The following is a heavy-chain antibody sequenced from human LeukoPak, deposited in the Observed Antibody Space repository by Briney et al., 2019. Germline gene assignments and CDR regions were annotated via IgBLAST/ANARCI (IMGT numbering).Heavy chain of an antibody. CDR2: IQYDESNE. D-gene: IGHD6-13*01. CDR1: GFTFNDHA. CDR3: AKDRGSGSRWFWTFDI. J-gene: IGHJ3*02. V-gene: IGHV3-30*18. Sequence: GGSLRLSCVGSGFTFNDHAMHWVRQAPGKGLQWVAVIQYDESNETYEDSVRGRFTISRDNSKNTLYLQMTNVVRDDAGIYYCAKDRGSGSRWFWTFDIWGKGTIVGVSS.